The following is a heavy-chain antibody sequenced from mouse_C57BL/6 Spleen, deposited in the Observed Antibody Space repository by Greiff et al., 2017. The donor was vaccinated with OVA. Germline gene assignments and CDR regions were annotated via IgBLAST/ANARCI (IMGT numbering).Heavy chain of an antibody. Sequence: QVKLQQPGAELVMPGASVKLSCKASGYTFTSYWMHWVQQRPGQGLEWIGEIDPSDSYTNYNQKFKGKSTLTVDKSSSTAYMQLSSLTSEDSAVYYCARRNSNFTDVWGTGTTVTVSS. CDR1: GYTFTSYW. CDR2: IDPSDSYT. D-gene: IGHD2-5*01. J-gene: IGHJ1*03. CDR3: ARRNSNFTDV. V-gene: IGHV1-69*01.